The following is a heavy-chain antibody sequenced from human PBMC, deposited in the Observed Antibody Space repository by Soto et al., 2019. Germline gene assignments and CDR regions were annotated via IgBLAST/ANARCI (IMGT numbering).Heavy chain of an antibody. CDR1: GFTFSSYA. J-gene: IGHJ4*02. CDR2: ISGSGGST. CDR3: AKDSPMRGDYFDY. Sequence: EVQLLESGGGLVQPGGSLRLSCAASGFTFSSYAMSWVRQAPGTGLEWVSAISGSGGSTYYADSAKGRFTITRDNSKNTLYLQMNSLRAEDTAVYYCAKDSPMRGDYFDYWGQGTLVTVSS. V-gene: IGHV3-23*01. D-gene: IGHD4-17*01.